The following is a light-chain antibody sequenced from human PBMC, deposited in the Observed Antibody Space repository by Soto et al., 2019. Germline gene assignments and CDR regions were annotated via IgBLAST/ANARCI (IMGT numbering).Light chain of an antibody. CDR3: CSYAGRYTYV. V-gene: IGLV2-11*01. CDR2: DVS. CDR1: SSDVGGYNY. Sequence: QSALTQPRSVSGSPGQSVTISCTGTSSDVGGYNYVSWYQRHPGKAPKLMIYDVSKRPSGVPDRFSGSKSGNTASLTISGLQAEDEADYYCCSYAGRYTYVFGTGTKVTVL. J-gene: IGLJ1*01.